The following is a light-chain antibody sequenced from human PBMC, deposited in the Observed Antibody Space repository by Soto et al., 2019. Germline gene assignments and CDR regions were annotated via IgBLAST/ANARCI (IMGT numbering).Light chain of an antibody. Sequence: QSVLTQPPSASGTPGQRVTISCFGGRSNIGGNYVYWYQQLPGTAPKLLIHRNNQRPSGVPDRLSGSKSGTSASLVISGLRSEDEADDYCAAWDDSLSGYVFGTGTKLTVL. CDR2: RNN. V-gene: IGLV1-47*01. J-gene: IGLJ1*01. CDR1: RSNIGGNY. CDR3: AAWDDSLSGYV.